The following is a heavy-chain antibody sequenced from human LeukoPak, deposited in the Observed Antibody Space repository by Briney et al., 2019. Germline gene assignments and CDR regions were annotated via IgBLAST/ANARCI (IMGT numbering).Heavy chain of an antibody. CDR3: ARERGGSYVDY. D-gene: IGHD1-26*01. Sequence: SETLSLTCTVSGDSISGYYWRWIRQPPGKGLEWIGYIYYSGSTNYNPSLKSRVTMSVDTSKNQFSLKLSSVTAADTAVYYCARERGGSYVDYWGQGTLVTVSS. J-gene: IGHJ4*02. CDR1: GDSISGYY. V-gene: IGHV4-59*01. CDR2: IYYSGST.